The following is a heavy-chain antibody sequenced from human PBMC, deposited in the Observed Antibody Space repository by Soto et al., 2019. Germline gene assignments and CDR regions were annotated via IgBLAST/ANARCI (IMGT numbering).Heavy chain of an antibody. V-gene: IGHV3-23*01. CDR1: GFTFSNYA. CDR2: ISDTGDST. Sequence: EVQLLESGGDLVQPGGSLRLSCAASGFTFSNYAMSWVRQAPGKGLEWVSTISDTGDSTYYADSVRGRFTISRDNSKNPLYPQMVSLRAGDTGVFFRAKRPPSRNPRLTLTTCFDYWGQGALVTVSS. J-gene: IGHJ4*02. CDR3: AKRPPSRNPRLTLTTCFDY. D-gene: IGHD4-17*01.